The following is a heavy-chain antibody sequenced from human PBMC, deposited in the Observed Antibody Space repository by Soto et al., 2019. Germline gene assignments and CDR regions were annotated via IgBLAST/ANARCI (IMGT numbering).Heavy chain of an antibody. CDR3: AGVYSSGWLDY. CDR2: IYYSGST. J-gene: IGHJ4*02. D-gene: IGHD6-19*01. V-gene: IGHV4-39*01. CDR1: GGSISSSSSY. Sequence: QLQLQESGPGLVKPSETLSLTCTVSGGSISSSSSYWGWIRQPPGKGLEWIGSIYYSGSTYYNPSLKSRVTIAVDTSNNQFSLKLSSVTSADTAVYYCAGVYSSGWLDYWGQGTLVTVSS.